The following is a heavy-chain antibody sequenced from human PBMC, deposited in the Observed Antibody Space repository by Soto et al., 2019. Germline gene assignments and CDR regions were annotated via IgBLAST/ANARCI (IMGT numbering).Heavy chain of an antibody. J-gene: IGHJ6*02. D-gene: IGHD3-3*01. CDR3: ASHGRATYDFWSGRRLYYYGMDV. V-gene: IGHV1-2*02. Sequence: QVQLVQSGAEVKKPGASGKVSCRASGYTFTGYYMHWVLQSPGQGLAWMGWINPNSGGTNYAQKFKGRVTMTRDTSISTAYMELSRLRSDDTAVYYCASHGRATYDFWSGRRLYYYGMDVWGQGTTVTVSS. CDR1: GYTFTGYY. CDR2: INPNSGGT.